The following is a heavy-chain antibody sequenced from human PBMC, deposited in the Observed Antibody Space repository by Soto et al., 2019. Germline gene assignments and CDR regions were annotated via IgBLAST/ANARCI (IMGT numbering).Heavy chain of an antibody. J-gene: IGHJ5*02. CDR2: IIPVFGTV. D-gene: IGHD6-13*01. Sequence: QVRLVQSGAEVKKPGSSVKVYCKASGGTFSNYAITWLRLAPGQGLEWLGGIIPVFGTVNYAQKFQGRVTITADESTSTAYMALNRMRSEDTAVYYCARANPYTTSFGNWFDPWGQGTLVIVS. V-gene: IGHV1-69*01. CDR3: ARANPYTTSFGNWFDP. CDR1: GGTFSNYA.